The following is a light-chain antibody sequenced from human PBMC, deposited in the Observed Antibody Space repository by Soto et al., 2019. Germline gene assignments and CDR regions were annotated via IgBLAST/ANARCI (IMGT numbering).Light chain of an antibody. Sequence: EIVLTQSPGTLSLSPLEVATVSFMSSQSVNSNYLAWYQQKSGQAPRLLIYGASNRATGILDRFSGSGSGTEFTLTISRLEPEDFAVYYCQYSGSASGWTFGRGTKVDIK. CDR2: GAS. V-gene: IGKV3-20*01. J-gene: IGKJ1*01. CDR3: QYSGSASGWT. CDR1: QSVNSNY.